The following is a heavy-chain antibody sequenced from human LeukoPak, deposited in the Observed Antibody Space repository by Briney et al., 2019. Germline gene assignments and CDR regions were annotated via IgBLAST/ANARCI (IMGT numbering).Heavy chain of an antibody. D-gene: IGHD4-11*01. CDR2: ISGDDGST. Sequence: QPGGSLRLSCAASGFTFDDYAMHWVRQAPGKGLEWVSLISGDDGSTYYADSVKGRFTISRDNSKNSLYLQMNSLRTEDTALYYCAKDTVTTLYYYYGMDVWGQGTTVTVSS. CDR1: GFTFDDYA. CDR3: AKDTVTTLYYYYGMDV. J-gene: IGHJ6*02. V-gene: IGHV3-43*02.